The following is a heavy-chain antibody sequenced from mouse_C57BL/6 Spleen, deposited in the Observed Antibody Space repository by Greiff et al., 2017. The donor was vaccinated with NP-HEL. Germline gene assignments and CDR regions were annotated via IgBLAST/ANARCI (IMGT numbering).Heavy chain of an antibody. V-gene: IGHV1-69*01. CDR2: IDPSDSYT. Sequence: QVQLKQPGAELVMPGASVKLSCRASGYTFTSYWMHWVKQRPGQGLEWIGEIDPSDSYTNSNQKFKGKSTLTVDKSSSTAYMQLNSLTSEDSAVYYCARGANFDYWGQGTTLTVSS. J-gene: IGHJ2*01. D-gene: IGHD1-1*01. CDR1: GYTFTSYW. CDR3: ARGANFDY.